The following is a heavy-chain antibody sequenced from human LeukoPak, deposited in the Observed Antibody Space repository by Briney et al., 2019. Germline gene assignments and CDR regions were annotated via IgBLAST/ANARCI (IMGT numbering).Heavy chain of an antibody. V-gene: IGHV4-39*01. CDR1: GGSISSNGYY. D-gene: IGHD3-22*01. CDR3: ARSGPTYYYDSSYDY. CDR2: IYYSGGT. Sequence: ASETLSLTCTVSGGSISSNGYYWAWFRQPPGKGLEWIGSIYYSGGTYYNPSLKSRVTISIDTSKNQFSLKLSSVTAADTAVYYCARSGPTYYYDSSYDYWGQGTLVTVSS. J-gene: IGHJ4*02.